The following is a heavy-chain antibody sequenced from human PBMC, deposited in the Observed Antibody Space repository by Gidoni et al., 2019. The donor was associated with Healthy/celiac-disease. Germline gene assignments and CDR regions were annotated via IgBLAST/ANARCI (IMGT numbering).Heavy chain of an antibody. CDR2: IYWDDDK. V-gene: IGHV2-5*02. J-gene: IGHJ4*02. Sequence: QITLKESGPTLVKPTQTLTLTCTFSGFSLSTSGVGVGWIRQPPGKALEWLALIYWDDDKRYSPSLKSRLTITKDTSKNQVVLTMTNMDPVDTATYYCAHTRCGYSYGYGTCFDYWGQGTLVTVSS. CDR1: GFSLSTSGVG. D-gene: IGHD5-18*01. CDR3: AHTRCGYSYGYGTCFDY.